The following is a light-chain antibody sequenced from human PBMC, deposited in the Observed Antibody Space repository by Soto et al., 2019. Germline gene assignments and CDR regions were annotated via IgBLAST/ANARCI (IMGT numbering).Light chain of an antibody. CDR1: QRVGSW. Sequence: DIQMTQSPSTLSASVGDRVTITCRASQRVGSWLAWYQQKPGKAPTFLVYDASNLHSGVPARFSGSGSGSEFTLTISILQPDDVGTYYCRRYYSSWTFGQGTKV. J-gene: IGKJ1*01. CDR3: RRYYSSWT. CDR2: DAS. V-gene: IGKV1-5*01.